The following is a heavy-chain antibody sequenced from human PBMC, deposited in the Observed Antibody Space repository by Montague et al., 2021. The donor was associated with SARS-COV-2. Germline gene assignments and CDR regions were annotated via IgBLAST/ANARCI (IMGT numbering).Heavy chain of an antibody. Sequence: SLRLSCAASGFTFSSYEMNWVRQAPGKGLEWVSYISRSGSIIYYADSVKGRFTISRDNAKNSLYLQMNSLRAEDTAVYYCAREYIEAAGHGNDYWGQGTPVTVSS. CDR2: ISRSGSII. V-gene: IGHV3-48*03. CDR1: GFTFSSYE. CDR3: AREYIEAAGHGNDY. D-gene: IGHD6-13*01. J-gene: IGHJ4*02.